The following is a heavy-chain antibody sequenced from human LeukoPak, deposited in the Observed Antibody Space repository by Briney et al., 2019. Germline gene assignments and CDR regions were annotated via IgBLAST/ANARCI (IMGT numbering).Heavy chain of an antibody. V-gene: IGHV3-33*01. CDR1: GLRFRNYG. CDR2: INYDGSNQ. J-gene: IGHJ4*02. CDR3: ATDRNSGKYYDY. D-gene: IGHD1-26*01. Sequence: GGSLRLSCVVSGLRFRNYGMHWVRQAPGKGLEWVAVINYDGSNQYYVDSVKGRFTVSRDNAKNTLYLQMDSLRAEDTAVYYCATDRNSGKYYDYWGQGTLVTVSS.